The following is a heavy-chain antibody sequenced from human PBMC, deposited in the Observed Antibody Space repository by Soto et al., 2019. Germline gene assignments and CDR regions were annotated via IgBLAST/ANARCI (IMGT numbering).Heavy chain of an antibody. CDR3: ARGPVRGVTQFDP. Sequence: ASVKVSCKVSGYTLTELSMHWVRQAPGKGLEWMGGFDPEDGETIYAQKFQGRVTITRDTSASTAYMELSSLRSEDTAVYYCARGPVRGVTQFDPWGQGTLVTVSS. CDR1: GYTLTELS. CDR2: FDPEDGET. J-gene: IGHJ5*02. D-gene: IGHD3-10*01. V-gene: IGHV1-24*01.